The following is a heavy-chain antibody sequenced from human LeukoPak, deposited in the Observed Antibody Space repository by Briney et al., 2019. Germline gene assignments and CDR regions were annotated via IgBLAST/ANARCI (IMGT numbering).Heavy chain of an antibody. CDR1: GFTFRRYW. CDR3: ATDQDHGYFRQ. J-gene: IGHJ1*01. CDR2: IKEDGSEK. D-gene: IGHD4-17*01. Sequence: GGSLRLSCVASGFTFRRYWMTWVRQAPGKKPEWVANIKEDGSEKYYDDSVRGRFTISRDNAKNTLYLDMNSLRAEDTAVFYCATDQDHGYFRQWGQGTLVTVSS. V-gene: IGHV3-7*01.